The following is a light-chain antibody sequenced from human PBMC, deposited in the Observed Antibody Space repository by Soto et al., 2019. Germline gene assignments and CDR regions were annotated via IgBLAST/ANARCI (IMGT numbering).Light chain of an antibody. CDR2: KAS. Sequence: DIQMTQSPSTLSASVGDRVTITCRASQSISSWLAWYQQKPGKAPKLLIYKASSLESGVPSRFSGSGSGTEFTFTISSLQPDDFTPYYWQQYNSYLKTLGQGSKV. V-gene: IGKV1-5*03. CDR3: QQYNSYLKT. J-gene: IGKJ1*01. CDR1: QSISSW.